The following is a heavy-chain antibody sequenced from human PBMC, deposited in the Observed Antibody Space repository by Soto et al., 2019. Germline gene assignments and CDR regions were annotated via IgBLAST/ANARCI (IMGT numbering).Heavy chain of an antibody. J-gene: IGHJ4*02. CDR2: IIPTFGTP. D-gene: IGHD1-26*01. V-gene: IGHV1-69*06. Sequence: QVQLVQSGTVVQRRGSSVKVSCQASGGTFSSHGMAWVRQAPGQGLEWMGGIIPTFGTPTYAPKFQGRVTITADKSTTTAYMELSSLRSDDTGVYYCSSERSAQYFDFWGQGTLITVSS. CDR1: GGTFSSHG. CDR3: SSERSAQYFDF.